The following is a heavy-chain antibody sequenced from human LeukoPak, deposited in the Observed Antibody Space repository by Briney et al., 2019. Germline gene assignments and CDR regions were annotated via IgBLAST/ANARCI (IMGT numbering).Heavy chain of an antibody. CDR2: TNHSGST. J-gene: IGHJ4*02. CDR1: GGSFSTNY. CDR3: ARDTYVLLWFGEGRGDY. D-gene: IGHD3-10*01. V-gene: IGHV4-34*01. Sequence: PSETLSLTCAVYGGSFSTNYWSWIRQPPGKGLEWIGETNHSGSTNYNPSLKSRVTISIDTSNNHLSLKLNSVTAADTAVYYCARDTYVLLWFGEGRGDYWGQGTLVTVSS.